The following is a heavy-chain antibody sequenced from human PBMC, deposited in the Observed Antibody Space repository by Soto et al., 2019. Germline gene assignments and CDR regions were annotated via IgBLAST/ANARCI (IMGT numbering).Heavy chain of an antibody. J-gene: IGHJ4*02. D-gene: IGHD6-19*01. CDR2: INVDGSTT. Sequence: EVQLVESGGGLVQPGGSLRLSCAASGFTFSNYWMHWVRQAPGKGLVWVSRINVDGSTTNYADSVKGRFTISRDSAKNTLYLQMNSLRDEDTAVYYCARGPSRWLGFDYWGQGTLVTVSS. CDR3: ARGPSRWLGFDY. V-gene: IGHV3-74*01. CDR1: GFTFSNYW.